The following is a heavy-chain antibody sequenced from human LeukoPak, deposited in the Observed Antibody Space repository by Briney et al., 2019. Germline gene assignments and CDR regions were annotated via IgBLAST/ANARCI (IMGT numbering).Heavy chain of an antibody. J-gene: IGHJ3*02. V-gene: IGHV3-53*01. Sequence: GGSLRLSCAASGFTVSNYYMSWVRQAPGKGLEWVSVIYGAGSTYYAGSVKGRFTISRDNSKNTLYLQMNSLRAEDTAMYYCARDSYDSSGYAFDIWGQGTMVTVSS. CDR3: ARDSYDSSGYAFDI. D-gene: IGHD3-22*01. CDR1: GFTVSNYY. CDR2: IYGAGST.